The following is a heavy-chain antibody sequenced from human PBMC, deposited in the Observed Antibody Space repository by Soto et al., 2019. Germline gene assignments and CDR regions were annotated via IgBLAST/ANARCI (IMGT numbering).Heavy chain of an antibody. D-gene: IGHD2-21*02. CDR2: MYYSGSS. J-gene: IGHJ4*02. Sequence: PSETLSLTCSVSGGSTSDKSYFWGWVRQSPGKGLEWIGSMYYSGSSYYNPSLKSRVAISVDTSKNQFSLKLRSVTAADTAVYLCARQRLLRLKPDFDIWGQGTLVTVSS. CDR1: GGSTSDKSYF. V-gene: IGHV4-39*01. CDR3: ARQRLLRLKPDFDI.